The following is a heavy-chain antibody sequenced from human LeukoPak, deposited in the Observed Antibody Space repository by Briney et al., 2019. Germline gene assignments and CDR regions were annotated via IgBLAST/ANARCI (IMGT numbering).Heavy chain of an antibody. CDR2: ISSSSSYI. J-gene: IGHJ5*02. CDR3: ARDRYFDWLGEWFDP. V-gene: IGHV3-21*01. CDR1: GFTFSSYS. D-gene: IGHD3-9*01. Sequence: GGSLRLSCAASGFTFSSYSMNWVRQAPGKGLEWVSSISSSSSYIYYADSVKGRFTISRDNAKNSLYLQMNSPRAEDTAVYYCARDRYFDWLGEWFDPWGQGTLVTVSS.